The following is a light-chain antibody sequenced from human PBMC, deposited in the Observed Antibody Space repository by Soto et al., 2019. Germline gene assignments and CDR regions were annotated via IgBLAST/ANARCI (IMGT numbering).Light chain of an antibody. J-gene: IGLJ1*01. V-gene: IGLV2-14*01. Sequence: ALTQPASVSGSPGQSITISCTGTSSDVGAYNHVSWYQQHPGKAPKLMIYEVSNRPSGVSNRFSGSKSGNTASLTISGLLPEDEADYYCNSYTSSSTVVFGTGTKVTVL. CDR2: EVS. CDR3: NSYTSSSTVV. CDR1: SSDVGAYNH.